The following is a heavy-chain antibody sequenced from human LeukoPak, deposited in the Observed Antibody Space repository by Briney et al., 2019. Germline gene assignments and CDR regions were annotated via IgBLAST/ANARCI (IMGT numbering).Heavy chain of an antibody. Sequence: GASVKVSCKASGYTFTGYYMHWVRQAPGQGLEWMGWINPNSGGTNYPQKFQGRVTMTRDTAISTAYMELTSLRSDDTAVYYCARDLGATTGAPWYYFDNWGQGTLVTVPP. CDR1: GYTFTGYY. D-gene: IGHD1-26*01. CDR2: INPNSGGT. J-gene: IGHJ4*01. CDR3: ARDLGATTGAPWYYFDN. V-gene: IGHV1-2*02.